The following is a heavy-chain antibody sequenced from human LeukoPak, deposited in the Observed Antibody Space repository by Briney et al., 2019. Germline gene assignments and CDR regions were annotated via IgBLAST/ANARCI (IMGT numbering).Heavy chain of an antibody. CDR2: INHSGST. V-gene: IGHV4-34*01. CDR1: GGSYSGYY. J-gene: IGHJ4*02. D-gene: IGHD6-19*01. Sequence: SQTLSLTCAVYGGSYSGYYWSWLRQPPGKGLEWIGEINHSGSTNYNPSLKSRVTISVDTSENQFSLKLSSVTAADTAVYYCARGPPTPGDIAVAGNFDYWGQGTLVTVSS. CDR3: ARGPPTPGDIAVAGNFDY.